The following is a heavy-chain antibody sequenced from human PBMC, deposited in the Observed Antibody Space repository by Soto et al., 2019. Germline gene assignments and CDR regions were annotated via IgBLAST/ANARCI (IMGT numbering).Heavy chain of an antibody. V-gene: IGHV3-21*06. CDR2: ISRTRDYI. J-gene: IGHJ4*02. Sequence: SGGSLRLSCAASGFTFSAYTMYWVRQPPGKGLEWVASISRTRDYIYYADSVKGRFTISRDNADNSLYLQMNTLRAEDTAVYYCVRPLIVGGSTLGYWGQGALVTVSS. CDR1: GFTFSAYT. CDR3: VRPLIVGGSTLGY. D-gene: IGHD1-26*01.